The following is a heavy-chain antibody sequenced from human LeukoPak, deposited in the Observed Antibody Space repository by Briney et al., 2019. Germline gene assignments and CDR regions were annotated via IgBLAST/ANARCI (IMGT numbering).Heavy chain of an antibody. CDR2: IRSNGETV. Sequence: GGSLRLSCAASGFTFSRIAMSWVRQAPGKGLEWVSAIRSNGETVYNADSVKGRFTVSRDNSRQTLFLQMSSLRVEDTATYYCAREDGVCSGGSCYSTPYYFDYWGQGTLVTVSS. V-gene: IGHV3-23*01. CDR1: GFTFSRIA. CDR3: AREDGVCSGGSCYSTPYYFDY. D-gene: IGHD2-15*01. J-gene: IGHJ4*02.